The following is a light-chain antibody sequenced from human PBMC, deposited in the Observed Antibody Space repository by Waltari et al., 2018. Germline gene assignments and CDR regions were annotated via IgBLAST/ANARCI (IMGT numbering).Light chain of an antibody. J-gene: IGKJ1*01. CDR1: QSVFYRSDNKNY. Sequence: DIVMTQSPDSLAVSLGESATIDCKSSQSVFYRSDNKNYLAWYQHKPGQPPKLLFYWASTRESGVPDRFSASGSGTDFTLTINNRQAEDVAVYYCQQYYRSRTFGQGTKVEIK. CDR3: QQYYRSRT. CDR2: WAS. V-gene: IGKV4-1*01.